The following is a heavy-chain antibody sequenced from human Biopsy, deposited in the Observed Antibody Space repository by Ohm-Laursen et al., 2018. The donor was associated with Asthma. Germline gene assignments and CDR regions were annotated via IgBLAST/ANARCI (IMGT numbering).Heavy chain of an antibody. CDR2: VSHTGST. CDR3: ARLADCSGGACYSYGWFDP. Sequence: TLSLTCTVSGGSVSSGSHYWTWIRLPPGKGLEYIGDVSHTGSTNYNPSLKSRVTMSLDTSKSQFSLRLTSVTPADTAVYYCARLADCSGGACYSYGWFDPWGQGTRVTVSS. V-gene: IGHV4-61*01. D-gene: IGHD2-15*01. J-gene: IGHJ5*02. CDR1: GGSVSSGSHY.